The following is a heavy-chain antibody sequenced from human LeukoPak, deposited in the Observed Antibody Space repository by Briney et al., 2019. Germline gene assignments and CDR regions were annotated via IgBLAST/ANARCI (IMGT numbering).Heavy chain of an antibody. CDR1: GGTFSSYA. CDR3: ARDDILTAAYFDL. J-gene: IGHJ4*02. CDR2: INTITENP. D-gene: IGHD6-13*01. V-gene: IGHV7-4-1*02. Sequence: GASVKVSCKASGGTFSSYAISWVRQAPGQGPEWMGWINTITENPTYAQGFTGRFVFSLDTSVSTAYLQINNLKAEDTALYYCARDDILTAAYFDLWGQGTLVTVSS.